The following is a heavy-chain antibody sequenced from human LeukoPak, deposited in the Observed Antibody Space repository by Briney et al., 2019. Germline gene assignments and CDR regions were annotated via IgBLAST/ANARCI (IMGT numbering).Heavy chain of an antibody. CDR2: ISSSSSTI. D-gene: IGHD6-25*01. CDR3: VRAVRAASNY. J-gene: IGHJ4*02. Sequence: GGSLRLSCAASGFTFSSYEMNWVRQAPGKGLEWVSYISSSSSTIYYADSVKGRFTISRDNAKNSLYLQMDSLRAEDTALYYCVRAVRAASNYWGQGTLVTVSS. CDR1: GFTFSSYE. V-gene: IGHV3-48*03.